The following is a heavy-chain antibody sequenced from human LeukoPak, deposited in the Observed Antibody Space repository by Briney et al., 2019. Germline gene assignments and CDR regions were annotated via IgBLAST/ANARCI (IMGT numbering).Heavy chain of an antibody. CDR1: GFSFGSYA. D-gene: IGHD2-8*01. CDR3: TSLSDAIESFGTRNY. V-gene: IGHV3-23*01. CDR2: ISGSGDNT. Sequence: GGSLRLSCAASGFSFGSYALSWVRQAPGKGLEWVSVISGSGDNTHYTDPVKGRFTISRDNSKNTLYLQMNSLRAEDTAVYYCTSLSDAIESFGTRNYWGQGTLVTVSP. J-gene: IGHJ4*02.